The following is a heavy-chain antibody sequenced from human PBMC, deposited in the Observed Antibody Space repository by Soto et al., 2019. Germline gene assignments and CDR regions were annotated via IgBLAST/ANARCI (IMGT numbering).Heavy chain of an antibody. J-gene: IGHJ5*02. CDR2: IYYSGST. CDR3: ARQTIFGVVPYNWFDP. D-gene: IGHD3-3*01. CDR1: GGSISSSSYY. Sequence: QLQLQESGPGLVKPSETLSLTCTVSGGSISSSSYYWGWIRQPPGKGLEWIGSIYYSGSTYYNPSLKSRVTISVDTSKNQFSLKLSSVTAADTAVYYCARQTIFGVVPYNWFDPWGQGTLVTVSS. V-gene: IGHV4-39*01.